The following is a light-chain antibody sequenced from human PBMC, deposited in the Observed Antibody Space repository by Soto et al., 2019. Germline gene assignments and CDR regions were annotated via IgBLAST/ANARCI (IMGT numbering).Light chain of an antibody. CDR1: QSVNSN. V-gene: IGKV3-15*01. J-gene: IGKJ4*01. CDR3: QQYNDWPLT. CDR2: GAS. Sequence: EIVMTQSPATLSVSPGESATLSCRASQSVNSNLAWYQQKPGQAPRLLIYGASTRATGIPARFSVSGSGTEFTLTISSLQSEDFAVYYCQQYNDWPLTFGGGTKVEIK.